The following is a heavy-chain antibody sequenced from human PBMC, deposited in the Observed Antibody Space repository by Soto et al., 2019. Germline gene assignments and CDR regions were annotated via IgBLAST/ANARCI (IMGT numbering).Heavy chain of an antibody. CDR1: GFTFSSYG. J-gene: IGHJ6*02. D-gene: IGHD1-1*01. CDR2: ISYDGSNK. Sequence: GGSLRLSCAASGFTFSSYGMHWVRQAPGKGLEWVAVISYDGSNKYYADSVKGRFTISRDNSKNTLYLQMNSLRAEDTAVYYCAKGTTDLYYYYGMDVWGQGTTVTVSS. CDR3: AKGTTDLYYYYGMDV. V-gene: IGHV3-30*18.